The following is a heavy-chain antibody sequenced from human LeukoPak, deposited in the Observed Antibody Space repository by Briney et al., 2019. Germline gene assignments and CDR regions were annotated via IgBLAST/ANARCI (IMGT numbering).Heavy chain of an antibody. D-gene: IGHD4/OR15-4a*01. V-gene: IGHV3-30*02. CDR2: IRYDESDK. Sequence: PGGSLRLSCAASGFTFSNYGMHWVRQAPGKGLEWVAFIRYDESDKYYADSVKGRFTISRDNSKNTLNLQMNSLRAEDTAVYYCAKVRDYHYMDVWGKGTTVTVSS. J-gene: IGHJ6*03. CDR1: GFTFSNYG. CDR3: AKVRDYHYMDV.